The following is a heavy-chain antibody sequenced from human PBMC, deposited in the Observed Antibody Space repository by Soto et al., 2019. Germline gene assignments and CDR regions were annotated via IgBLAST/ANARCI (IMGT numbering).Heavy chain of an antibody. CDR1: GGSFSGYY. Sequence: PSETLSLTCAVYGGSFSGYYWSWVRQPPGKGLEWIGEINHSGSTNYNPSLKSRVTISVDTSKNQFSLKLSSVTAADRAVYYCARGHYYGSGSYYNEDGMDVWGQGTTVTVSS. V-gene: IGHV4-34*01. CDR2: INHSGST. D-gene: IGHD3-10*01. CDR3: ARGHYYGSGSYYNEDGMDV. J-gene: IGHJ6*02.